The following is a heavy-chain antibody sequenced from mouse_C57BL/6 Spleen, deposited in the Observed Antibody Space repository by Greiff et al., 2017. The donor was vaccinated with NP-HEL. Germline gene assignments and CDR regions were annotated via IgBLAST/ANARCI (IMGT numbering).Heavy chain of an antibody. Sequence: EVQLQQSGAELVRPGASVKLSCTASGFNIKDDYMHWVKQRPEQGLEWIGWIDPENGDTEYASKFQGKATITADTFSNTAYLQLSSLTSEDTAVYYCTTATVVATDYWGQGTTLTVSS. J-gene: IGHJ2*01. CDR1: GFNIKDDY. CDR3: TTATVVATDY. CDR2: IDPENGDT. V-gene: IGHV14-4*01. D-gene: IGHD1-1*01.